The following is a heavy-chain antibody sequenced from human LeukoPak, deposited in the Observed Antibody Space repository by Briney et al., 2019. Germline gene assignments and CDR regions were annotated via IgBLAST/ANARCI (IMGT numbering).Heavy chain of an antibody. J-gene: IGHJ4*02. CDR3: ARVSRGSYHFEY. Sequence: GGSLRLSCAASGFTFSSYWMHWVRQGPGKGLEWVSRINMDGTTISYADSVKGRFTISRDNAKNTLYLQMSSLRAEDTAVYYCARVSRGSYHFEYWGQGALVTVSS. V-gene: IGHV3-74*01. CDR1: GFTFSSYW. CDR2: INMDGTTI. D-gene: IGHD1-26*01.